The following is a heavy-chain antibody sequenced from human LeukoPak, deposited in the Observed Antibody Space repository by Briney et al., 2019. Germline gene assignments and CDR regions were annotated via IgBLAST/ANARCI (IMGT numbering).Heavy chain of an antibody. V-gene: IGHV3-30*18. D-gene: IGHD3-3*01. CDR1: GFTFSSYS. J-gene: IGHJ4*02. CDR2: ISYDGSNK. Sequence: PGGSLRLSCAASGFTFSSYSMNWVRQAPGKGLEWVAVISYDGSNKYYADSVKGRFTISRDNSKNTLYLQMNSLRAEDTAVYYCAKDLGFAVNYFDYWGQGTLVTVSS. CDR3: AKDLGFAVNYFDY.